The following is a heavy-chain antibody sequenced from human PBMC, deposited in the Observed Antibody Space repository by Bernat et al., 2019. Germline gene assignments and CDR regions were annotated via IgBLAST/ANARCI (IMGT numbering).Heavy chain of an antibody. J-gene: IGHJ4*02. Sequence: EVQLVESGGGLVQPGGSLTLSCAASGFTFSSFWMSWVCQAPGKGLDWVANIKEDGSEKYYVDSVKGRFTISRDNAKNSLYLQMNSLRAEDTAVYYCARDVYWSGPIDYWGQGTLVTVSS. V-gene: IGHV3-7*03. CDR2: IKEDGSEK. D-gene: IGHD2-15*01. CDR1: GFTFSSFW. CDR3: ARDVYWSGPIDY.